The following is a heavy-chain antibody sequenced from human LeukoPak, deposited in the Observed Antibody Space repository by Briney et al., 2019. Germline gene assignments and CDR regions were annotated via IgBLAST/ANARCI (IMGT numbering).Heavy chain of an antibody. CDR2: ISSSSSYI. Sequence: GGSLRLSSAASGFTFSSYSMNWVRQAPGKGLEWVSSISSSSSYIYYADSVKGRFTISRDNAKNSLYLQMNSLRAEDTAIYYCASLVSERGYYYYYMDVWGKGTTVTVSS. D-gene: IGHD1-1*01. J-gene: IGHJ6*03. V-gene: IGHV3-21*01. CDR3: ASLVSERGYYYYYMDV. CDR1: GFTFSSYS.